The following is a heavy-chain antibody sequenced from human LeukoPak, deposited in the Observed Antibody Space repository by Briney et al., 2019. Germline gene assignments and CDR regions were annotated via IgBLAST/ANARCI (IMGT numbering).Heavy chain of an antibody. V-gene: IGHV4-4*09. D-gene: IGHD2-2*01. Sequence: SETLSLTCXXSGGSISSYYWSWIRQPPGEGVEWIGYIYTSGSTNYNPSLKSRVTISVDTSKNQFSLKLSSVTAADTAVYYCARQDCSSTSCNFDYWGQGTLVTVSS. CDR3: ARQDCSSTSCNFDY. CDR1: GGSISSYY. J-gene: IGHJ4*02. CDR2: IYTSGST.